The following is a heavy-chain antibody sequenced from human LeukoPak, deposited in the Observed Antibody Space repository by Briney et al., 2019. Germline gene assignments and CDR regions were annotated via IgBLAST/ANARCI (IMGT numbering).Heavy chain of an antibody. CDR1: GLPFRRHR. Sequence: GGSLRLFCVASGLPFRRHRMHWPPQAPGKALEWVSSISSRRGYIYYADSVKGRFTISRDNAKNSMYLQVNSLRAEDTAVYYCARVEIRLFRALDYWGQGTLVTVSS. CDR3: ARVEIRLFRALDY. CDR2: ISSRRGYI. V-gene: IGHV3-21*01. J-gene: IGHJ4*02. D-gene: IGHD3-22*01.